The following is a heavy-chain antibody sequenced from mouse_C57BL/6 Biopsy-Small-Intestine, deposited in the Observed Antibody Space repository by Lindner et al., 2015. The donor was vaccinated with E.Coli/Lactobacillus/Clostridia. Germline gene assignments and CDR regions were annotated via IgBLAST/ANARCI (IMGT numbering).Heavy chain of an antibody. J-gene: IGHJ4*01. CDR1: GGTFSSYT. V-gene: IGHV1-81*01. D-gene: IGHD1-1*02. CDR3: ARDKYIFRGYSYGPGY. CDR2: IIPIFGTA. Sequence: SVKVSCKASGGTFSSYTISWVRQAPGQGLEWMGGIIPIFGTANYAQKFQGRVTITADESTSTAYMELSSLRSEDTAVYYCARDKYIFRGYSYGPGYWGQGTLVTVSS.